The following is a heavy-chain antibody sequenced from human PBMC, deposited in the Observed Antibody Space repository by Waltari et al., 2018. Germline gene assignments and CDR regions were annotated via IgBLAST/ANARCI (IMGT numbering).Heavy chain of an antibody. CDR1: GYTFTSYA. V-gene: IGHV1-3*01. Sequence: QVQLVQSGAEVKKPGASVKVSCKDSGYTFTSYAMHWVRQAPGQRLEWMGWINAGNGNTKYSQKFQGRVTITRDTSASTAYMELSSLRSEDTAVYYCATLPKNGYSYGFDYWGQGTLVTVSS. CDR3: ATLPKNGYSYGFDY. J-gene: IGHJ4*02. D-gene: IGHD5-18*01. CDR2: INAGNGNT.